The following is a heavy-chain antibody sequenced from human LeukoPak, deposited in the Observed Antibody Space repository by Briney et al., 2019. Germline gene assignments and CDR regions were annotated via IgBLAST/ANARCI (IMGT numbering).Heavy chain of an antibody. D-gene: IGHD6-19*01. CDR1: GYTFTGYY. CDR3: ARELAVAGTYPYYYYGMDV. CDR2: INPNSGGT. J-gene: IGHJ6*02. V-gene: IGHV1-2*02. Sequence: ASVKVSCKASGYTFTGYYMHWVRQAPGQGLEWMGWINPNSGGTNYAQKFQGRVTMTRDTSISTAYMELSGLRSDDTAVYYCARELAVAGTYPYYYYGMDVWGQGTTVTVSS.